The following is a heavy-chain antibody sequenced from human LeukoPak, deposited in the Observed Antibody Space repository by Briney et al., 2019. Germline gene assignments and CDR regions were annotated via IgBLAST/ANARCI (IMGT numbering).Heavy chain of an antibody. CDR2: INPSGGSR. CDR3: ARTANSIATTAYSSSSIDY. CDR1: GYTFTGYY. Sequence: GASVKVSCKASGYTFTGYYIHWVRQAPGQGLEWMGIINPSGGSRTYAQKFQGRVTMTRDTSTSTVYMELSSRKSEDTALYYCARTANSIATTAYSSSSIDYWGQGTLVTVSS. V-gene: IGHV1-46*01. D-gene: IGHD6-6*01. J-gene: IGHJ4*02.